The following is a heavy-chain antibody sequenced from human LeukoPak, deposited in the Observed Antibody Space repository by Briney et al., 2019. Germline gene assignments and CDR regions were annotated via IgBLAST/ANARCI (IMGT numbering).Heavy chain of an antibody. J-gene: IGHJ4*02. CDR1: GFTFSSYS. D-gene: IGHD7-27*01. Sequence: PGGSLRLSCAASGFTFSSYSMNWVRQAPGKGLEWASSISSSSSYIYYADSAKGRFTISRDNAKNSLYLQMNSLRAEDTAVYYCARGEVLTGYDYWGQGTLVTVSS. V-gene: IGHV3-21*01. CDR3: ARGEVLTGYDY. CDR2: ISSSSSYI.